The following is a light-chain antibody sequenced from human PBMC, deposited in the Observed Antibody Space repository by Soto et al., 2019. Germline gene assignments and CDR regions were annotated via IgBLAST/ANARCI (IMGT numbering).Light chain of an antibody. Sequence: EIVLTQSPATLSLSPGERATLSCRARQTVSRYLAWYQQKPGQAPRLLIYDTSNRATVIPAMFSGSGSGTDFTLTNSSLEPEGCAVYYRHQRSSWPFTVGPGTEVDLK. J-gene: IGKJ3*01. CDR3: HQRSSWPFT. CDR2: DTS. CDR1: QTVSRY. V-gene: IGKV3-11*01.